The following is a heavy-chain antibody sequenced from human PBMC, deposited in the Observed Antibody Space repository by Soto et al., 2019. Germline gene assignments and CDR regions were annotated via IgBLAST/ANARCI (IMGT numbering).Heavy chain of an antibody. V-gene: IGHV1-69*08. CDR3: ARDQYCTTTSCYSPHWFDP. J-gene: IGHJ5*02. CDR1: GGTFSRYT. Sequence: QVQLVQSGAEVKKPGSSVKVSCKASGGTFSRYTISWVRQAPGQGLEWMGRIIPIYGIANYAQKFQGRVMITADKSTSTAYMELSSLISEDTAVYYCARDQYCTTTSCYSPHWFDPWGQGTLVTVSS. D-gene: IGHD2-2*01. CDR2: IIPIYGIA.